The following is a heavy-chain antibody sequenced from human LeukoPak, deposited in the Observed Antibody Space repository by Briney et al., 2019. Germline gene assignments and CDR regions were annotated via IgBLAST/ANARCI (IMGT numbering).Heavy chain of an antibody. CDR3: ARETPRQRDGYNYEPLGY. CDR1: GFTFSSYA. V-gene: IGHV3-23*01. J-gene: IGHJ4*02. Sequence: GGLRLSCAASGFTFSSYAMSWVRQAPGKGLEWVSAISGSGGSTYYADSVKGRFTISRDNSKNTLYLQMNSLRAEDTAVYYCARETPRQRDGYNYEPLGYWGQGTLVTVSS. D-gene: IGHD5-24*01. CDR2: ISGSGGST.